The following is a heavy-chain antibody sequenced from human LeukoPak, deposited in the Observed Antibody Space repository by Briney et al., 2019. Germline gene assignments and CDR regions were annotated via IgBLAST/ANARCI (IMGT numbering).Heavy chain of an antibody. V-gene: IGHV1-2*02. CDR1: GYTFTGYY. CDR3: ASPYCSSTSCYSVFDY. CDR2: INPNSGGT. D-gene: IGHD2-2*01. Sequence: ASVKVSCKASGYTFTGYYMHWVRQAPGQGLEWMGWINPNSGGTNYAQKFQGRVTMTRDTSISTAYMELSRLRSDDTAVYYCASPYCSSTSCYSVFDYWGQGTLVTVSS. J-gene: IGHJ4*02.